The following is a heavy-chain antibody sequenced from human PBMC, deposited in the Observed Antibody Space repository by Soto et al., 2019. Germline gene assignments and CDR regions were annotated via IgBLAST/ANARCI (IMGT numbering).Heavy chain of an antibody. CDR2: IIPILGIA. CDR1: GGTFSSYT. CDR3: ARDLQGYYYYMDV. V-gene: IGHV1-69*04. Sequence: SVKVSCKASGGTFSSYTISWVRQAPGQGLEWMGRIIPILGIANYAQKFQGRVTITADKSTSTAYMELSSLRSEDTAVYYCARDLQGYYYYMDVWGKGTTVTAP. J-gene: IGHJ6*03.